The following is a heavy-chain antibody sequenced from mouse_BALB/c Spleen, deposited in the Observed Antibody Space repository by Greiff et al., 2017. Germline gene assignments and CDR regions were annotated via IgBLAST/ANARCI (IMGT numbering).Heavy chain of an antibody. CDR3: ARMRTAWFAY. J-gene: IGHJ3*01. V-gene: IGHV7-3*02. CDR1: GFTFTDYY. CDR2: IRNKANGYTT. D-gene: IGHD4-1*01. Sequence: EVMLVESGGGLVQPGGSLRLSCATSGFTFTDYYMSWVRQPPGKALEWLGFIRNKANGYTTEYSASVKGRFTISRDNSQSILYLQMNTLRAEDSATYYCARMRTAWFAYWGQGTLVTVSA.